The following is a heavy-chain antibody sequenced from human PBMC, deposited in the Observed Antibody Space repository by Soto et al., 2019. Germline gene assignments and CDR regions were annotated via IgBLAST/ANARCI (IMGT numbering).Heavy chain of an antibody. Sequence: GGALRLSCAASGFPFSSYAMTWVRQAPGKGLEWVSAISGSGSSSYYADSVKGRFTISRDSSKHTLYLQMNSLRAEDTAVYYCAKDRYCSSTSCYAGLDYWGQGTLVTVSS. J-gene: IGHJ4*02. CDR1: GFPFSSYA. CDR3: AKDRYCSSTSCYAGLDY. D-gene: IGHD2-2*01. V-gene: IGHV3-23*01. CDR2: ISGSGSSS.